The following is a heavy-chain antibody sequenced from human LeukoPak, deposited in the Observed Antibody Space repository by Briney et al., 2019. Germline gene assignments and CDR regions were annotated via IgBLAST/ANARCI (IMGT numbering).Heavy chain of an antibody. CDR1: GFTCSSYR. V-gene: IGHV3-7*01. J-gene: IGHJ4*02. D-gene: IGHD2-15*01. CDR2: IKQEGREK. Sequence: PGGSLRLSCAASGFTCSSYRMSWVRQAPGEGLEWVANIKQEGREKLYVDSVKGRFTIYRDNAKNSLYLQVNSLSAEDPAVFFFARIMLHCSGGSCWRGVDYWGQGTLVTVSS. CDR3: ARIMLHCSGGSCWRGVDY.